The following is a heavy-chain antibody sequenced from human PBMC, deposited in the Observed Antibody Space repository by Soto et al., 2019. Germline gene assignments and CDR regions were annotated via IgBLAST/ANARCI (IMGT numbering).Heavy chain of an antibody. CDR3: AKARLWGGDGYNSFYYNAMDV. J-gene: IGHJ6*02. Sequence: SETLSLTCTVSGGSISGYYWSWIRQPPGKGLEWIGYMYNTGSTVYNPSFKSRVTISVDTSKNQFSLKLNSVTAEDTALYYCAKARLWGGDGYNSFYYNAMDVWGQGTTVTGLL. CDR1: GGSISGYY. V-gene: IGHV4-59*01. D-gene: IGHD3-16*01. CDR2: MYNTGST.